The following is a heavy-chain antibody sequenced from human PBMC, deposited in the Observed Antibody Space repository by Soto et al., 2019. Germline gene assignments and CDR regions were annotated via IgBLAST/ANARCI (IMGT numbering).Heavy chain of an antibody. CDR3: ARAGYSYGPVAPRGPDY. CDR1: GFTFSSYG. J-gene: IGHJ4*02. CDR2: IWYDGSNK. D-gene: IGHD5-18*01. V-gene: IGHV3-33*01. Sequence: PGGSLRLSCAASGFTFSSYGMHWVRQAPGKGLEWVAVIWYDGSNKYYADSVKGRFTISRDNSKNTLYLQMNSLRAEDTAVYYCARAGYSYGPVAPRGPDYWGQGTLVTVSS.